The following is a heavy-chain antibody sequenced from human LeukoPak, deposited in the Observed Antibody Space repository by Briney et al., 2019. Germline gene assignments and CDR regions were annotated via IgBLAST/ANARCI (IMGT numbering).Heavy chain of an antibody. CDR2: FYYSGST. V-gene: IGHV4-39*01. J-gene: IGHJ4*02. CDR1: GGSISTDSDS. CDR3: ASPLGSFFYFEA. Sequence: SETLTLTCTVSGGSISTDSDSWGWIPQPPGKGLQWIGTFYYSGSTYYNPSLKSLVTISVDTSNNQFSLKLSSMTAADTAVYYCASPLGSFFYFEAWGQGALVTVCS. D-gene: IGHD3-10*01.